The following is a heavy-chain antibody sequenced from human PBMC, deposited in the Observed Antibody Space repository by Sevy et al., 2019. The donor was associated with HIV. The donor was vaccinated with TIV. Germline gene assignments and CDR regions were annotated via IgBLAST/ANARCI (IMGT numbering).Heavy chain of an antibody. CDR2: ISGSGGNT. CDR1: GFTFSSYA. D-gene: IGHD2-15*01. J-gene: IGHJ4*02. V-gene: IGHV3-23*01. CDR3: AKVPRYCSGGSCFGGYFDY. Sequence: GGSLRLSCAASGFTFSSYAMSWVRQAPGKGLEWVSTISGSGGNTYYADSVKGRLTISRDNSKNTLYLQMNSLRAEDTALYFCAKVPRYCSGGSCFGGYFDYWGQGTLVTVSS.